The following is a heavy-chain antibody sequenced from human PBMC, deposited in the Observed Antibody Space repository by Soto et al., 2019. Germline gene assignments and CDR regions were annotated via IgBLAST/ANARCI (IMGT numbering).Heavy chain of an antibody. CDR3: ARAYSDAFDI. CDR1: GFTFSYYY. J-gene: IGHJ3*02. D-gene: IGHD2-15*01. CDR2: ISSSGSGI. Sequence: PGGSLRLSCVASGFTFSYYYMTWIRQSPGKGLEWVAYISSSGSGIYYPDSVKGRFTISRDNAKNSLYLQMSSLRAEDTAVYYCARAYSDAFDIWGQGTMVTVSS. V-gene: IGHV3-11*01.